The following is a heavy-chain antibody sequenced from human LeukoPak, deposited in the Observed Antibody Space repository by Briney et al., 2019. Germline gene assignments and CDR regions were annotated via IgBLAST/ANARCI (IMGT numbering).Heavy chain of an antibody. CDR3: ARLARLSTSPDRYYLDY. V-gene: IGHV4-4*09. CDR1: GDSISSYY. CDR2: IYTSGGT. D-gene: IGHD6-6*01. Sequence: SETLSLTCTVSGDSISSYYWSWTRQPPGKGLEWIGYIYTSGGTNYIPSLKGRVTISIDTSKNQFSLKLSSVTAADSAVYYCARLARLSTSPDRYYLDYWGQGTLVTVSS. J-gene: IGHJ4*02.